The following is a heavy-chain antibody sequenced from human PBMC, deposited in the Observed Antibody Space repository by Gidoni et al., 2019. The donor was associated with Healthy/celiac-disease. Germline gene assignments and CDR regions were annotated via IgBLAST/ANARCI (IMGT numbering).Heavy chain of an antibody. CDR3: AREAGSGGRYYYYYGMDV. CDR1: GGSFSGYY. D-gene: IGHD6-19*01. Sequence: QVQLQQWGAGLLKPSETLSLTCAVYGGSFSGYYWSWILQPPGKGLEWIGEINHSGSTNYNPSLRRRVTISVDTSKNQFSLKLSSVTAADTAVYYCAREAGSGGRYYYYYGMDVWGQGTTVTVSS. CDR2: INHSGST. V-gene: IGHV4-34*01. J-gene: IGHJ6*02.